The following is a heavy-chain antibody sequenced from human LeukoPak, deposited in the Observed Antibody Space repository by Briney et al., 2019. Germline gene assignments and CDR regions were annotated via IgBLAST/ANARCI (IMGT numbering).Heavy chain of an antibody. D-gene: IGHD3-3*02. CDR3: ARLVSPGWFDP. CDR1: GYSIANGYH. CDR2: IYQSGST. J-gene: IGHJ5*02. Sequence: SETLSLTCSVSGYSIANGYHWAWVRQPPGKRLEWLGSIYQSGSTYDNLSLKSRLTMSVDTSKNQFSLKLSSVTAADTAVFYCARLVSPGWFDPWGQGTLVTVSS. V-gene: IGHV4-38-2*01.